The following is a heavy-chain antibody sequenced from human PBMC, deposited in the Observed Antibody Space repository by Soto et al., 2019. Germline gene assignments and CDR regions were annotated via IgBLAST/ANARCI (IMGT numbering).Heavy chain of an antibody. V-gene: IGHV1-69*06. CDR2: IIPIFGTA. Sequence: SVKVSCKASGGTFSSYAISWVRQAPGQGLEWMGGIIPIFGTANYAQKFQGRVTVTADKSTSTAYMELSSLRSEDTAVYYCARIYASSGCYPGSPLFDYWGQGTLVTVSS. CDR1: GGTFSSYA. J-gene: IGHJ4*02. CDR3: ARIYASSGCYPGSPLFDY. D-gene: IGHD3-22*01.